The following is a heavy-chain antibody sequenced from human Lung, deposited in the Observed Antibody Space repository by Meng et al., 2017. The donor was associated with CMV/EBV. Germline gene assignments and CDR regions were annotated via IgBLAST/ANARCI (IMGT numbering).Heavy chain of an antibody. CDR3: ARDRTPDIVVPHYYYYGMDV. V-gene: IGHV1-18*01. Sequence: ASVXVSCKASGYTFTSYGISWVRQAPGQGLEWMGWISAYNGNTNYAQKLQGRVTMTTDTSTSTAYMELRGLRSDDTAVYYCARDRTPDIVVPHYYYYGMDVXGQGXTVTVSS. D-gene: IGHD2-2*01. J-gene: IGHJ6*02. CDR1: GYTFTSYG. CDR2: ISAYNGNT.